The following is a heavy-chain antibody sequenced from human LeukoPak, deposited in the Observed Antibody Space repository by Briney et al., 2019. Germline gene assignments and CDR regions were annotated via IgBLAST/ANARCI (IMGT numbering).Heavy chain of an antibody. V-gene: IGHV1-69*05. Sequence: ASVKVSCKASGGTFSSYAISWVRQAPGQGLEWMGGIIPIFGTANYAQKFQGRVTMTRDTSTSTVYTEPSSLRSEDTAVYYCSRGPTIRGRWFDPWGQGTLVTVSS. J-gene: IGHJ5*02. CDR1: GGTFSSYA. D-gene: IGHD5-24*01. CDR2: IIPIFGTA. CDR3: SRGPTIRGRWFDP.